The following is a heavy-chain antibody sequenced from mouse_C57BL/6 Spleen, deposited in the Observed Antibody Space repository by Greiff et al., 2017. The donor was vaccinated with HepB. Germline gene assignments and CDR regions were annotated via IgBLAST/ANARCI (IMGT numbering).Heavy chain of an antibody. J-gene: IGHJ4*01. Sequence: QVQLQQSGPELVKPGASVKLSCKASGYTFTSYDINWVIQRPGQGLEWIGWIYPRDGRTKYNEKFKGKATLTVDTSSSTAYMELHSLTSEDSAVYVCARLNDYDYSAMDYWGQGTSVTVSS. CDR1: GYTFTSYD. V-gene: IGHV1-85*01. CDR2: IYPRDGRT. D-gene: IGHD2-4*01. CDR3: ARLNDYDYSAMDY.